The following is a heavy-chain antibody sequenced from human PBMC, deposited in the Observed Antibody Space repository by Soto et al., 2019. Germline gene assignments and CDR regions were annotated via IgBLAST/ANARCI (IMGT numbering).Heavy chain of an antibody. CDR1: GGSISSGGYS. J-gene: IGHJ4*02. CDR3: ARLGGYYQALDH. Sequence: SETLSLTCAVSGGSISSGGYSWSWIRQPPGKGLEWIGYIYDSGSTYYNPSLKSRVTISVDRSKNQFTLNLTSVTAADTSVYFCARLGGYYQALDHWSQGTPVTFPQ. D-gene: IGHD3-3*01. V-gene: IGHV4-30-2*01. CDR2: IYDSGST.